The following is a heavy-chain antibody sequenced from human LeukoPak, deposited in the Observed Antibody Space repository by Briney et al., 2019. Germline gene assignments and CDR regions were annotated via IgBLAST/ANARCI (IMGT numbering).Heavy chain of an antibody. CDR1: GFTFSSHA. D-gene: IGHD3-22*01. V-gene: IGHV3-23*01. CDR3: AKGPTYYYDSSGYPSDY. Sequence: HPGGSLRLSCAASGFTFSSHAMSWVRQAPGKGLEWVSAISGSGGSTYYADSVKGRFTISRDNSKNTLYLQMNSLRAEDTAVYYCAKGPTYYYDSSGYPSDYWGQGTLVTVSS. CDR2: ISGSGGST. J-gene: IGHJ4*02.